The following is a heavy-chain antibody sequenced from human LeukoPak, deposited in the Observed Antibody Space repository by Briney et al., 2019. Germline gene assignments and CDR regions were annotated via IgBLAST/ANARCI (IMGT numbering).Heavy chain of an antibody. V-gene: IGHV1-8*02. CDR3: ARGRLWGGPQWGTYYFDF. CDR1: GDTLTDYD. CDR2: VNPHSGNT. Sequence: ASVKVSCKASGDTLTDYDINWVRQAAGEGLEWMGWVNPHSGNTGFAQKFQDRVIITRDSCTNTVYMELSSLRSDDTAVYYCARGRLWGGPQWGTYYFDFWGQGTQVTVSS. D-gene: IGHD3-16*01. J-gene: IGHJ4*02.